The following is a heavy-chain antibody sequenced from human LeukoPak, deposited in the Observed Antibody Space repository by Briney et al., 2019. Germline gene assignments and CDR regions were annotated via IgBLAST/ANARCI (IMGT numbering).Heavy chain of an antibody. D-gene: IGHD3-3*01. CDR1: GYSFTSYW. CDR3: ARSSYDFWSGYLYYFDY. Sequence: PGESLQISCEGSGYSFTSYWIGWVRQMPGKGLEWMGIIYPGDSDTRYSPSFQGQVTISADKSISTAYLQWSSLKASDTAMYYCARSSYDFWSGYLYYFDYWGQGTLVTVSS. CDR2: IYPGDSDT. V-gene: IGHV5-51*01. J-gene: IGHJ4*02.